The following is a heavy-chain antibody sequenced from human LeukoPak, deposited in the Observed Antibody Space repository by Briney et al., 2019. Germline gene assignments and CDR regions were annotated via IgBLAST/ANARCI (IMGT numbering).Heavy chain of an antibody. CDR3: ATMGSSSWIDY. J-gene: IGHJ4*02. Sequence: PSETLSLTCTVSVGFISSYYWSWIRQPPGKGLEWIGYIYYSGSTNYNPSLKSRVTISVDTSKNQFSLKLSSVTAADTAVYYCATMGSSSWIDYWGQGTLVTVSS. D-gene: IGHD6-13*01. CDR2: IYYSGST. CDR1: VGFISSYY. V-gene: IGHV4-59*01.